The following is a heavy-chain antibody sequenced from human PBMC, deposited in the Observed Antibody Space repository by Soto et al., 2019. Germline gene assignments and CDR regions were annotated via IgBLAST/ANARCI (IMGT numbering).Heavy chain of an antibody. D-gene: IGHD5-18*01. CDR1: GFTFSGYA. CDR3: GKDGRARIQLWQPYYYYGMDV. V-gene: IGHV3-23*01. CDR2: ITGSGTST. J-gene: IGHJ6*02. Sequence: LRLSCAASGFTFSGYAMTWVRQAPGKGLEWVSSITGSGTSTYYADSVKGRFIISRDNSKNTVSLQMNSLRADDTAVYYCGKDGRARIQLWQPYYYYGMDVWGQGTTVTVSS.